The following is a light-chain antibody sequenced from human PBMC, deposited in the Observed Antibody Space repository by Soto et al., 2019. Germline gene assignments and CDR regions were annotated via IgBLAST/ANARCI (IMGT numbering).Light chain of an antibody. J-gene: IGLJ1*01. V-gene: IGLV1-40*01. Sequence: QSVLTQPPSVSGSPGQRVTITCYGTSSSIGAGYEVHWYHQLPGTAPKLVVSGNGNRPSGVPDRLSASKSGTSASLAITGLQAEDEGQYYCQSYDKRLTAYVFGTGTKVTVL. CDR3: QSYDKRLTAYV. CDR2: GNG. CDR1: SSSIGAGYE.